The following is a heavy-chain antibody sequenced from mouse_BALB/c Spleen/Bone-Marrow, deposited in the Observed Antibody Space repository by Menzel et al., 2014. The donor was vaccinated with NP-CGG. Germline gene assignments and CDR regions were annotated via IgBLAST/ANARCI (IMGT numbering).Heavy chain of an antibody. D-gene: IGHD2-1*01. CDR3: ASPSDGNPFAY. Sequence: QVQLKHSGPQLVRPGASVKISCKASGYSFTSYWMHWVKQRPGQGLEWIGMIDPSDSETRLNQKFKDKATLTVDKSSSTAYMQLSSPTSEDSAVYYCASPSDGNPFAYGGQGTLVTVSA. CDR1: GYSFTSYW. V-gene: IGHV1S126*01. J-gene: IGHJ3*01. CDR2: IDPSDSET.